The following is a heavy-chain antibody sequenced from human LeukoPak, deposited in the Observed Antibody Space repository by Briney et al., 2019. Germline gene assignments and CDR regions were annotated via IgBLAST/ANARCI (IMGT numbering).Heavy chain of an antibody. J-gene: IGHJ4*02. CDR1: GFTFSSYS. CDR3: AREDSYYYGSGSYPFDY. V-gene: IGHV3-21*01. CDR2: ISSSSSYI. D-gene: IGHD3-10*01. Sequence: GGSLRLSCAASGFTFSSYSMNWVRQAPGKGLEWVSSISSSSSYIYYADSVKGRFTNSRDNAKNSLYLQMNSLRAEDTAVYYCAREDSYYYGSGSYPFDYWGQGTLVTVSS.